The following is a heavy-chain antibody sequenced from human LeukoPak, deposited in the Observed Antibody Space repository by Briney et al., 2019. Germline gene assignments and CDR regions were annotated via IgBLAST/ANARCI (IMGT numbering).Heavy chain of an antibody. D-gene: IGHD2-2*01. J-gene: IGHJ5*02. CDR1: GFTFSNYV. Sequence: GGSLRLSCAASGFTFSNYVMTWVRQAPGKGLEWVSAISGSGAATYYADSVKGRFTISRDSPRSTLYLQMSSLRAEDTAIYYCAKQYQLGLPNWFDPWGQGTLVTVSS. CDR2: ISGSGAAT. V-gene: IGHV3-23*01. CDR3: AKQYQLGLPNWFDP.